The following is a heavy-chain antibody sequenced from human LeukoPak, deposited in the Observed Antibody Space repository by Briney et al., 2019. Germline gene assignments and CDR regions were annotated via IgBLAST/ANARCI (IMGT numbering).Heavy chain of an antibody. V-gene: IGHV3-21*01. J-gene: IGHJ5*02. CDR2: ISSSSSYI. CDR1: GFTFSSYS. D-gene: IGHD2-15*01. Sequence: GGSLRLSCAASGFTFSSYSMNWVRQAPGKGLEWVSSISSSSSYIYYADSVKGRFTISRDNAKNSLYLQMNSLRAEDTAVYYCARDGGYCSGNICFANWFDPWGQGTLVTVS. CDR3: ARDGGYCSGNICFANWFDP.